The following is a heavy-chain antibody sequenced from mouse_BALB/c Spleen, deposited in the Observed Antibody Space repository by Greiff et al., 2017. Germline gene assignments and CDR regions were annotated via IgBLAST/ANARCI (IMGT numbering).Heavy chain of an antibody. CDR3: ARGYYDYLWFAY. Sequence: VQLQQSGPGLVQPSQSLSITCTVSGFSLTSYGVHWVRQSPGKGLEWLGVIWSGGSTDYNAAFISRLSISKDNSKSTVFFNMNSLKADDTAIYYCARGYYDYLWFAYWGQGTLVTVSA. D-gene: IGHD2-4*01. CDR2: IWSGGST. J-gene: IGHJ3*01. V-gene: IGHV2-4-1*01. CDR1: GFSLTSYG.